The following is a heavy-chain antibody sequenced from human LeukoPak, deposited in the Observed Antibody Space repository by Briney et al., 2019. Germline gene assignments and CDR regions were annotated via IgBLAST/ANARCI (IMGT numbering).Heavy chain of an antibody. Sequence: ASVKVSCKASGYTFTSYDINWVRQATGHGLEWMGWMNPNSGSTGYAQRFQGRVTMTRNTSISTAYMELSSLRSEDTAVYYCARPLRQNWFDPWGQGTLVTVSS. V-gene: IGHV1-8*01. CDR2: MNPNSGST. J-gene: IGHJ5*02. CDR3: ARPLRQNWFDP. CDR1: GYTFTSYD.